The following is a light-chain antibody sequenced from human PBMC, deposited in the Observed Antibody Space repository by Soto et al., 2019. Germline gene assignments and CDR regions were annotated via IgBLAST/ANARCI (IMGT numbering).Light chain of an antibody. Sequence: EIVLTQSPVTLSLSPGERATLSCRASQSINNYLAWYQQKPGQHPRLLIYDASNRATAIPVRFSGSGSGTDFSLTISSLEHEDSSVYYCQYRGIWPPGATFGGGTKVEIK. CDR3: QYRGIWPPGAT. J-gene: IGKJ4*01. CDR1: QSINNY. CDR2: DAS. V-gene: IGKV3-11*01.